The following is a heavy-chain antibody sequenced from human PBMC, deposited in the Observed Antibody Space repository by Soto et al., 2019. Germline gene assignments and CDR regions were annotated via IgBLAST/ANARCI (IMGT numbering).Heavy chain of an antibody. D-gene: IGHD3-3*01. J-gene: IGHJ4*02. V-gene: IGHV4-59*12. CDR2: IYYSGST. Sequence: SETLSLTCTVSGGSISSYYWSWIRQPPGKGLEWIGYIYYSGSTNYKPSLNYNPSLKSRVTISLDTSTNQYSLRLSSVTAADTAVYYCARVKSGYVSAFDYWGQGTLVTVSS. CDR3: ARVKSGYVSAFDY. CDR1: GGSISSYY.